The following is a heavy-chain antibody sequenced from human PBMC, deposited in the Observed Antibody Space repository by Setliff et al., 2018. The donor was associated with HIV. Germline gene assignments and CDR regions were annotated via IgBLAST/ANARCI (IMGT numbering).Heavy chain of an antibody. Sequence: SETLSLTCIVSGDSIDSPSFYWGWIRQSPGKGLEWIASIYYRGTTYYNPSLKSRVTVSLDTSKNQFSLTLTSMTATDTAVYYCARHLTGRLFDSWGQGTLVTVSS. V-gene: IGHV4-39*01. CDR1: GDSIDSPSFY. CDR2: IYYRGTT. CDR3: ARHLTGRLFDS. J-gene: IGHJ5*01.